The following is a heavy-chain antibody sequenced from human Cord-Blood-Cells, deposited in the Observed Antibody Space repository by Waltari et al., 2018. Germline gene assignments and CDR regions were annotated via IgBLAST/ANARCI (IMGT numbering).Heavy chain of an antibody. CDR3: ARGCSGGSCYSAFDI. D-gene: IGHD2-15*01. V-gene: IGHV4-34*01. CDR1: GGSFSGYY. Sequence: QVQLQQWGAGLLKPSETLSLTCAVYGGSFSGYYWSWIRQPPGKGLEWIGEINHSGRTNYNPSLKSRVTISVDTSKNQFSLKLSSVTAADTAVYYCARGCSGGSCYSAFDIWGQGTMVTVSS. CDR2: INHSGRT. J-gene: IGHJ3*02.